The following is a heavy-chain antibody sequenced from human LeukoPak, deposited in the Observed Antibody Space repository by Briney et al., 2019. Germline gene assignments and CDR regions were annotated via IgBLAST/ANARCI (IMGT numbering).Heavy chain of an antibody. J-gene: IGHJ4*02. CDR1: EYSFTSYW. CDR3: ARLHGSPTYYYDTSGYYYFDY. CDR2: IYPGDSDT. D-gene: IGHD3-22*01. V-gene: IGHV5-51*01. Sequence: GESLKISCKGSEYSFTSYWIAWVRQMPGKGLEWMGIIYPGDSDTRYSPSFQGQVTISADRSISTAYLQWSSLKASDTAMYYCARLHGSPTYYYDTSGYYYFDYWGQGTLVTVSP.